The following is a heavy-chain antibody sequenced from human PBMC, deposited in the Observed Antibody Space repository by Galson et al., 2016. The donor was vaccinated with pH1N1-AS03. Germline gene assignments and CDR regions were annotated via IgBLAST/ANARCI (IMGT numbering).Heavy chain of an antibody. J-gene: IGHJ4*02. Sequence: SLRLSCAASGFTISNFGMLWVRQAPGQGLEWVAIISFDGTNKYYADSVKGRFSISRDNSKNTLFLQMSALRAEYTAVYYCANDFNYDFWSGYSFYWGQGALVTVSS. CDR1: GFTISNFG. D-gene: IGHD3/OR15-3a*01. CDR3: ANDFNYDFWSGYSFY. V-gene: IGHV3-30*18. CDR2: ISFDGTNK.